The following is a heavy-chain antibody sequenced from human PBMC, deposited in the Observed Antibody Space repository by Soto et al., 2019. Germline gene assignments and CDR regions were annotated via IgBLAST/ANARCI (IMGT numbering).Heavy chain of an antibody. CDR1: GGSISSYY. V-gene: IGHV4-59*08. Sequence: QVQLQESGPGLVKPSETLSLTCTVSGGSISSYYWSWIRQPPGKGLEWIGYIYYSGSTNYNPSLKSRVTISVDTSKNQFSLKLNSMTAEYTAVYYCARHNYGSGSTYFDYWGQGTMVTVSS. CDR2: IYYSGST. CDR3: ARHNYGSGSTYFDY. J-gene: IGHJ4*02. D-gene: IGHD3-10*01.